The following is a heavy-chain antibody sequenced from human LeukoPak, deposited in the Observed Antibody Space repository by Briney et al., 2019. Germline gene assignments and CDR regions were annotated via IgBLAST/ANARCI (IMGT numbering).Heavy chain of an antibody. Sequence: SETLSITCTVSGASITGYYWTWIRQSPGKRPEWLAYVRYTGSTNYNPSLKSRLTILVDTSKNQFSLRLTSVTAADTAVYYCARHVAPDMDYFDYWGPGTLVTVSP. J-gene: IGHJ4*02. V-gene: IGHV4-59*08. CDR3: ARHVAPDMDYFDY. D-gene: IGHD2-15*01. CDR1: GASITGYY. CDR2: VRYTGST.